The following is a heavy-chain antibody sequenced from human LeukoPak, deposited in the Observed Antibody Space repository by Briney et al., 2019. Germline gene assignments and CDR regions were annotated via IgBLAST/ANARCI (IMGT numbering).Heavy chain of an antibody. V-gene: IGHV3-66*01. D-gene: IGHD5-18*01. Sequence: PGGSLRLSCAASGFTVSSNYMSWVRQAPGKGLEWVSVIYSGGSTYYADSVKGRFTISRDNSKNTLYLQMNSLRAEDTAVYYCARVSAMVGYYMDVWGKGTTVTISS. CDR1: GFTVSSNY. CDR2: IYSGGST. CDR3: ARVSAMVGYYMDV. J-gene: IGHJ6*03.